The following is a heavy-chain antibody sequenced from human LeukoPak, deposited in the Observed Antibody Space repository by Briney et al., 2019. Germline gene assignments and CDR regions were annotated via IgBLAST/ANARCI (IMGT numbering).Heavy chain of an antibody. J-gene: IGHJ4*02. CDR2: ISASGGTT. V-gene: IGHV3-23*01. Sequence: GGSLRLSCAASEFTFISYAMSWFRQAPGKGLEWVSTISASGGTTYSADSVKGRFTISRDNSKNTLYLQMDSLRAEDTAVYYCAKITSFWGQGALVTVSS. CDR1: EFTFISYA. D-gene: IGHD1-14*01. CDR3: AKITSF.